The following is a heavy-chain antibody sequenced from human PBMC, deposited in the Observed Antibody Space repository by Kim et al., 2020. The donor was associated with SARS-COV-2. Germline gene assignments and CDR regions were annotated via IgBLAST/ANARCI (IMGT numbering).Heavy chain of an antibody. V-gene: IGHV4-59*01. CDR2: IYYIGST. CDR3: ARVQYTYFDY. Sequence: SETLSLTCTVSGGSISSYYWSWIRQPPGKGLEWIGYIYYIGSTNYNPSLKSRVTISVDTSKNQFSLKLSSVTAADTAGYYCARVQYTYFDYWGQGTLVTV. J-gene: IGHJ4*02. CDR1: GGSISSYY. D-gene: IGHD1-1*01.